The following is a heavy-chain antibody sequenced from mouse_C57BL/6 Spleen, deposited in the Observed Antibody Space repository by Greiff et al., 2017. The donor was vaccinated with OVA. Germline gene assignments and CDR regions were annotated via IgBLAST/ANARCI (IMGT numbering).Heavy chain of an antibody. V-gene: IGHV1-18*01. D-gene: IGHD1-1*01. Sequence: VQLQQSGPELVKPGASVKIPCKASGYTFTDSNMDWVKQSHGKSLEWIGDINPNNGGTIYNQKFKGKATLTVDKSSSTAYMELRSLTSEDTAVDYCARRHSGSPYFDYWGQGTTLTVSA. CDR2: INPNNGGT. J-gene: IGHJ2*01. CDR1: GYTFTDSN. CDR3: ARRHSGSPYFDY.